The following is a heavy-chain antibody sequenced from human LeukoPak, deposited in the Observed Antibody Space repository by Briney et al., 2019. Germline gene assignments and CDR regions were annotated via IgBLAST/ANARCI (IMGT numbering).Heavy chain of an antibody. CDR3: ARSVAYTSGWYIDY. D-gene: IGHD6-19*01. V-gene: IGHV4-39*01. Sequence: SETLSLTCTVSGGSLSRSGYYWGWIRQPPGKGLEWIGNFYYGGSTYYNSSLKSRVTISVDTSKNQFSLNLNSVTAADTAVYFCARSVAYTSGWYIDYWGQGTLVTVSS. J-gene: IGHJ4*02. CDR2: FYYGGST. CDR1: GGSLSRSGYY.